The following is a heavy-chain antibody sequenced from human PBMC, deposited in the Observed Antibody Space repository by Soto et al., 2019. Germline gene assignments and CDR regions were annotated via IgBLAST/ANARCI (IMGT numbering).Heavy chain of an antibody. Sequence: SETLSLTCTVSGGSMSSYYWSWIRQSPGKGLEWIGYIYYSGSTNYNPSLKSRVAISLDTSKNQFSLMLSSATAADTAVYYCARGEWLAKITPSFAYWGPGTLVTVSS. V-gene: IGHV4-59*01. D-gene: IGHD5-12*01. CDR2: IYYSGST. J-gene: IGHJ4*02. CDR3: ARGEWLAKITPSFAY. CDR1: GGSMSSYY.